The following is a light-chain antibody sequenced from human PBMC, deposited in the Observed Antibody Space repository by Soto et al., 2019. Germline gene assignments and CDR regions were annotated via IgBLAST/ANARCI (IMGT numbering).Light chain of an antibody. CDR3: QQYGDWPLT. CDR1: QSVGNN. CDR2: ATS. J-gene: IGKJ4*01. Sequence: EIVVTQSPATLSVSPGERATLSCRASQSVGNNFAWYQQKPGQAPRLLIFATSTRATGVPARFSGSGSGTEFTLTISSLKSEDFAVYYCQQYGDWPLTLGGGAKVEIE. V-gene: IGKV3-15*01.